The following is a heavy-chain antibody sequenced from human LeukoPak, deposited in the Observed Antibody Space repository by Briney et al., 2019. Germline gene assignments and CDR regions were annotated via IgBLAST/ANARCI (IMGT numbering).Heavy chain of an antibody. CDR3: ARELPDPIAWFGP. Sequence: PGGSLRLSCAASGFTFDDYGMSWVRQAPGKGLEWVSGINWNGGSTGYADFVRGGLNIPRHNAKNSLYLQMNSLRAEYTALYYCARELPDPIAWFGPWGQGTLVTVSS. V-gene: IGHV3-20*04. CDR2: INWNGGST. J-gene: IGHJ5*02. D-gene: IGHD2-2*01. CDR1: GFTFDDYG.